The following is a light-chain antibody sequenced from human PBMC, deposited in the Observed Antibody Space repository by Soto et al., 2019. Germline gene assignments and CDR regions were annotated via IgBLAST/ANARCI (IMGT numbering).Light chain of an antibody. CDR2: DTT. V-gene: IGLV7-46*01. CDR3: LLSYSGTNWV. CDR1: TGAVTSGHY. J-gene: IGLJ3*02. Sequence: QTVVTQEPSLTVSPGGTVTLTCGSSTGAVTSGHYPYWFQQKPGQAPRTLIYDTTNKHSWTPARFSGSLLGGKAALTLAGAQTDDEADYYCLLSYSGTNWVFSGGTKLTVL.